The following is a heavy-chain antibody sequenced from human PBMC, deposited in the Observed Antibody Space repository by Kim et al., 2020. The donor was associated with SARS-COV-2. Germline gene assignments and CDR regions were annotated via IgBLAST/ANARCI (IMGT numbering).Heavy chain of an antibody. CDR1: GFTFSSHA. D-gene: IGHD2-8*02. Sequence: GGSMRLSCAASGFTFSSHAMTWVRQAPGKGLEWVAAVSGAGRHTYYADSVKGRFTISRGNSRNTVYLQMTSLSAEDTATYYCLKSLATGGFSYERGGDHWRQGTPVTVSS. V-gene: IGHV3-23*01. J-gene: IGHJ5*02. CDR2: VSGAGRHT. CDR3: LKSLATGGFSYERGGDH.